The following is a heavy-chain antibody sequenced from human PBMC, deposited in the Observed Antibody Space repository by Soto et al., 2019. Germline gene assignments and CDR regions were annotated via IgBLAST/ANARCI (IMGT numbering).Heavy chain of an antibody. CDR3: AREVTRPYSSSSWFDP. CDR2: IYYSGST. CDR1: GGSISSGGYY. J-gene: IGHJ5*02. Sequence: QVQLQESGPGLVKPSQTLSLTCTVSGGSISSGGYYWSWIRQHPGKGLEWIGYIYYSGSTYYNPSLKSRVTISVDTSKNQFSVKLSSVTAADTAVYYCAREVTRPYSSSSWFDPWGQGTLVTVSS. V-gene: IGHV4-31*03. D-gene: IGHD6-6*01.